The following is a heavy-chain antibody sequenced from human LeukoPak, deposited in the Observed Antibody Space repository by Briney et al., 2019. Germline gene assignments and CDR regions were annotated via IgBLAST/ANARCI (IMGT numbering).Heavy chain of an antibody. CDR2: INPRTGDT. CDR1: GYSFIVYY. J-gene: IGHJ3*02. D-gene: IGHD5-24*01. V-gene: IGHV1-2*02. CDR3: ARVRDGYNDAYDI. Sequence: ATVKVSCKASGYSFIVYYIHLVRQAPGHGLEWMGWINPRTGDTHYEQQFRCRLTMTRDTSSSTAYMDLSSLRSEDTAVYYCARVRDGYNDAYDIWGQGTMVTVTS.